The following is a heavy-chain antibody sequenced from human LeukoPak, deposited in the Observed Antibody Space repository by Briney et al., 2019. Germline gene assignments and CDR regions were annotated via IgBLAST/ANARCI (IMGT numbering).Heavy chain of an antibody. CDR3: AKESPTFDY. J-gene: IGHJ4*02. CDR2: ISGSGGST. CDR1: GFAFTSYA. Sequence: GGSLRLSCAASGFAFTSYAMSWVRQAPGKGLEWVSVISGSGGSTHYADSVKGRFTISRDNSKNTLYLQMNSLSAEDTAIYYCAKESPTFDYWGLGTLVTVSS. V-gene: IGHV3-23*01.